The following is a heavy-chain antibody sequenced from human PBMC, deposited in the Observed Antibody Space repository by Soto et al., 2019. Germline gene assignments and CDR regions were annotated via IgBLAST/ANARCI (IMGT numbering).Heavy chain of an antibody. V-gene: IGHV3-33*01. D-gene: IGHD3-22*01. Sequence: GGSLRLSCAASGFTFISYGMHWVRQAPGKGLEWVAVIWYDGSNKYYADSVKGRFTISRDNSKNTLYLQMNSLRAEDTAVYYCARTSPRDYYDSLDYWGQGTLVTVSS. CDR3: ARTSPRDYYDSLDY. CDR2: IWYDGSNK. J-gene: IGHJ4*02. CDR1: GFTFISYG.